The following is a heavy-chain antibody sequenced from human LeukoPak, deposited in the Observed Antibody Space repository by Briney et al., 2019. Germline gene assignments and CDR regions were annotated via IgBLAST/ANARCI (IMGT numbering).Heavy chain of an antibody. CDR3: AKMYSSGVPGWFDP. V-gene: IGHV3-23*01. D-gene: IGHD6-19*01. Sequence: GGSLRLSCAASGFTFSSYAMSWVRQAPGKGLEWVSAISGSGGSTYYADSVKGRFTISRYNSKNTLYLQMDSLRAEDAAVYYCAKMYSSGVPGWFDPRGQGSLVTVSS. CDR1: GFTFSSYA. CDR2: ISGSGGST. J-gene: IGHJ5*02.